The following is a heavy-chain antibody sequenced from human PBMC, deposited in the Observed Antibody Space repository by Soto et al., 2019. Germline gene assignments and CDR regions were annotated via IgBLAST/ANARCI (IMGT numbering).Heavy chain of an antibody. D-gene: IGHD5-12*01. CDR1: GGSISSGGYY. V-gene: IGHV4-31*03. CDR3: AIVHRVEMATIKASVYYFDY. Sequence: PSETLSLTCTVSGGSISSGGYYWSWIRQHPGKGLEWIGYIYYSGSTYYNPSLKSRVTISVDTSKNQFSLKLSSVTAADTAVYYCAIVHRVEMATIKASVYYFDYWGQGTLVTVSS. J-gene: IGHJ4*02. CDR2: IYYSGST.